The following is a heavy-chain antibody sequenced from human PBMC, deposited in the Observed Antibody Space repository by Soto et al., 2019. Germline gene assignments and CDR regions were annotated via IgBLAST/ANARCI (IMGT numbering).Heavy chain of an antibody. D-gene: IGHD3-22*01. Sequence: PGGSLRLSCAASGFTFGSYGMHWVRQAPGKGLEWVAVISYDGSNKYYADSVKGRFTISRDNSKNTLYLQMNSLRAEDTAVYYCAKDTSYYYDSSGYKDYWGQGTLVTVSS. J-gene: IGHJ4*02. CDR1: GFTFGSYG. V-gene: IGHV3-30*18. CDR3: AKDTSYYYDSSGYKDY. CDR2: ISYDGSNK.